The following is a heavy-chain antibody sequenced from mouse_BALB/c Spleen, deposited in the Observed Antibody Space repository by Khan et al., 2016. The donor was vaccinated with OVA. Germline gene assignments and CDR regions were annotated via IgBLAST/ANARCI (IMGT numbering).Heavy chain of an antibody. CDR3: AGQPAYYDGSAMDY. CDR2: ISSGGGYT. D-gene: IGHD1-1*01. V-gene: IGHV5-6*01. CDR1: GFTFSSYG. J-gene: IGHJ4*01. Sequence: EVELVESGGDLVKPGGSLKLSCAASGFTFSSYGMSWVRQTPDKRLEWVAAISSGGGYTYYPDSLKGRFTISRDNAKNTLYLQMSSLKSEDTAMYYNAGQPAYYDGSAMDYWGQGTSVTVSS.